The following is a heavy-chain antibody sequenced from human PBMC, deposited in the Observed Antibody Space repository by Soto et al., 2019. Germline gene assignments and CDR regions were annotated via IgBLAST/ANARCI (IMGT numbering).Heavy chain of an antibody. V-gene: IGHV3-30*18. CDR2: ISYDGSNK. CDR1: GFTFSSYG. J-gene: IGHJ6*02. D-gene: IGHD6-6*01. CDR3: AKGTGRSIYYYGMDV. Sequence: QVQLVESGGGVVQPGRSLRLSCAASGFTFSSYGMHWVRQAPGKGLEWVAVISYDGSNKYYADSVKGRFTISRDNSKNTLYLQMNSLRAEDTAVYYCAKGTGRSIYYYGMDVWGQGTTGTVSS.